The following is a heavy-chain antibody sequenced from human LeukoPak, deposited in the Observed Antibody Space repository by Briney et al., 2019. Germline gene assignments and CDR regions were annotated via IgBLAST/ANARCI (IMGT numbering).Heavy chain of an antibody. CDR3: ARDRLVPAAIYYYGMDV. CDR1: GGSISSGDYY. V-gene: IGHV4-30-4*01. D-gene: IGHD2-2*01. J-gene: IGHJ6*02. Sequence: PSQTLSLTCTVSGGSISSGDYYWSWIRQPPGKGLEWIGYIYYSGSTYYNPSLKSRVTISVDTSKNQFSLKLSSVTAADTAVYYCARDRLVPAAIYYYGMDVWGQGTTVTVSS. CDR2: IYYSGST.